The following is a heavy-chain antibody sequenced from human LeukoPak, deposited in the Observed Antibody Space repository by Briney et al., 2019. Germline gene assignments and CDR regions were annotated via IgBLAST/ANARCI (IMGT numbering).Heavy chain of an antibody. D-gene: IGHD3-10*01. CDR3: AREGIGGSGSLHDY. V-gene: IGHV3-7*04. CDR2: IKQGGSEK. Sequence: PGGSLRLSCAASGFTFSSYWMSWVRQAPEKGLEWVANIKQGGSEKYYVDSVKGRFTISRDNAKNSLYLQMNSLRAEDTAVYYCAREGIGGSGSLHDYWGQGTLVTVSS. CDR1: GFTFSSYW. J-gene: IGHJ4*02.